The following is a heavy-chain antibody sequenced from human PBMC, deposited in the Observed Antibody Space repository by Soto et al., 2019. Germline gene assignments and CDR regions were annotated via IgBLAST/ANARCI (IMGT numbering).Heavy chain of an antibody. CDR2: INHSGST. D-gene: IGHD6-13*01. CDR1: GGSFSGYY. V-gene: IGHV4-34*01. J-gene: IGHJ4*02. Sequence: SETLSLTCAVYGGSFSGYYWSWIRQPPGKGLEWIGEINHSGSTNYNPSLKSRVTISVDTSKNQFSLKLSSVTAADTAVYYCGAWLPAAGKWYYFDYWGQGTLVTVSS. CDR3: GAWLPAAGKWYYFDY.